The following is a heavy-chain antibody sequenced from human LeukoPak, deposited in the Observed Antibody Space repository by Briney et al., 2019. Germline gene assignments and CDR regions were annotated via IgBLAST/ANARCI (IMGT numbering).Heavy chain of an antibody. CDR3: ARGFRNGPFDY. CDR1: GFTFDDYG. CDR2: INRNGGST. V-gene: IGHV3-20*04. D-gene: IGHD2-8*01. Sequence: GGSLRLSCEATGFTFDDYGMSWVRQPPGKGLEWVSGINRNGGSTDYADSVKGRFTISRDNAKNSHFLQMNSLRVEDTALYYCARGFRNGPFDYWGQGTLVTVSS. J-gene: IGHJ4*02.